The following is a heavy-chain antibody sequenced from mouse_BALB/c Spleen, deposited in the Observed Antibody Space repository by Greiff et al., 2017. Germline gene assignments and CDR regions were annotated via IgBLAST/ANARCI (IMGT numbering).Heavy chain of an antibody. D-gene: IGHD3-3*01. CDR3: TRGTGYFDY. J-gene: IGHJ2*01. CDR1: GFTFSNYW. V-gene: IGHV6-6*02. CDR2: IRLKSNNYAT. Sequence: DVMLVESGGGLVQPGGSMKLSCVASGFTFSNYWMNWVRQSPEKGLEWVAEIRLKSNNYATHYAESVKGRFTISRDDSKSSVYLQMNNLRAEDTGIYYCTRGTGYFDYWGQGTTLTVSS.